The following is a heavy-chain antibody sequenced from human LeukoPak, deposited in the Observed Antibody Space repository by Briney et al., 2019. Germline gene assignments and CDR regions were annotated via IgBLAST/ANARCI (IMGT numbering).Heavy chain of an antibody. Sequence: GGSLRLSCAASGFTFSSYAMSWVRQAPGKGLEWVSAISGSGGSTYYADSVKGRFTISRDNSKNTLYLQMNSLRAEDTAVYYCAKDLTTIAARPCYFDYWGQGTLVTVSS. J-gene: IGHJ4*02. CDR3: AKDLTTIAARPCYFDY. V-gene: IGHV3-23*01. D-gene: IGHD6-6*01. CDR1: GFTFSSYA. CDR2: ISGSGGST.